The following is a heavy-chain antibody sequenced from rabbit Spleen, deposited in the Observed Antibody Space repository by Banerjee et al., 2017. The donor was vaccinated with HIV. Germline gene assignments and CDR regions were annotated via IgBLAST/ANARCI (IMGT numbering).Heavy chain of an antibody. CDR1: GVSLNDKDV. Sequence: QEQLEESGGGLVKPEGSLTLTCKASGVSLNDKDVMCWVRQAPGKGLEWIGCVGSGATGNTYYASWAKGRFTISKTSSTTVTLQMTSLTVADTATYFCARDTGSSFSSYGMDLWGQGTLVTVS. J-gene: IGHJ6*01. CDR3: ARDTGSSFSSYGMDL. V-gene: IGHV1S45*01. CDR2: VGSGATGNT. D-gene: IGHD8-1*01.